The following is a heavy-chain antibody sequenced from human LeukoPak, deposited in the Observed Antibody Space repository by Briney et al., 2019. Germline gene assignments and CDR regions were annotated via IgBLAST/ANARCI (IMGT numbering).Heavy chain of an antibody. Sequence: SETLSLTCAVYGGSFSGYYWSWIRQPPGKGLEWIGEINHSGSTNYNPSLKSRVTISVDTSKNQFSLKLSSVTAADTAVYYCARGPGHYGSGSHGYWGQGTLVTVSS. J-gene: IGHJ4*02. CDR2: INHSGST. CDR1: GGSFSGYY. D-gene: IGHD3-10*01. V-gene: IGHV4-34*01. CDR3: ARGPGHYGSGSHGY.